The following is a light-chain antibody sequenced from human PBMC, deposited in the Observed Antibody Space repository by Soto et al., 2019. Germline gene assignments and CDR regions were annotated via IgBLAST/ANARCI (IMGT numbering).Light chain of an antibody. CDR1: SSDVGTYNL. CDR3: CSFAGGSTLV. Sequence: QSALTQPASVSGSPGQSITLSCTGTSSDVGTYNLVSWHQHHPGKAPKLIIYEGSKRPSGVSNRFSGSMSGNTASLTISGLQAEDEADYYCCSFAGGSTLVFGGGTKVTVL. J-gene: IGLJ2*01. V-gene: IGLV2-23*01. CDR2: EGS.